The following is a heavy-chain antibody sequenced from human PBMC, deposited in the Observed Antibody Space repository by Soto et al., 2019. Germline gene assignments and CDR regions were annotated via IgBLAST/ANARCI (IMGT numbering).Heavy chain of an antibody. D-gene: IGHD1-26*01. CDR2: INPANGDT. V-gene: IGHV1-3*01. J-gene: IGHJ4*02. Sequence: VQLVQSGAEVKKPGASVRISCKASGYTFISYPTHWVRQAPGQRLECMGWINPANGDTRYSQKFQGRVTITRATTATTAYMDPNSLIPADTAIYYCAKSGSLDYWGQGTQVTVSS. CDR3: AKSGSLDY. CDR1: GYTFISYP.